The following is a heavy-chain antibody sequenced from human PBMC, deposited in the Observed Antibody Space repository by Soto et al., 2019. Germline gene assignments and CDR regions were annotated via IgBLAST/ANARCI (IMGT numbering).Heavy chain of an antibody. CDR1: GGSFSGSY. Sequence: QVQLQQWGAGLLKSSETLSLTCAVYGGSFSGSYWSWLRQPPGKGLEWIGEINPTGSANYNPSLKSRVIISVDTSKIQFSLTVSSVTAADTAVYYCARGREQWLVDAFDSWGQGTMVTVSS. J-gene: IGHJ3*02. CDR3: ARGREQWLVDAFDS. D-gene: IGHD6-19*01. V-gene: IGHV4-34*01. CDR2: INPTGSA.